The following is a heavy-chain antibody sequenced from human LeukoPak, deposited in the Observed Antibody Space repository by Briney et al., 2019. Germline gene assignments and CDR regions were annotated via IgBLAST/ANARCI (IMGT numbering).Heavy chain of an antibody. CDR1: GGSISSFY. CDR2: IYYSGSA. Sequence: SETLSLTCTVSGGSISSFYWSWIRQPPGKGLEWIGYIYYSGSANYNPSLKSRVTISVDTSKNQFSLKLNSVTAPDTAVYYCARALYRMSWKGAPFELWGQGTLVSVFS. D-gene: IGHD1-1*01. J-gene: IGHJ4*02. V-gene: IGHV4-59*01. CDR3: ARALYRMSWKGAPFEL.